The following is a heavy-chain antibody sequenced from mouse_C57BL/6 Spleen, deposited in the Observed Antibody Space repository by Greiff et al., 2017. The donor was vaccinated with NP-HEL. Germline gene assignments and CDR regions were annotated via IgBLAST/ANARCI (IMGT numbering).Heavy chain of an antibody. J-gene: IGHJ1*03. CDR1: GYTFTNYW. V-gene: IGHV1-63*01. D-gene: IGHD1-1*01. CDR3: ARMDDGSSQGYFEG. Sequence: QVQLQQSGAELVRPGTSVQMSCKASGYTFTNYWIGWAKPRPGHGLEWLGDIYPGGGYTNYHEKFKGKATLTAYNSSSPAYLQFRSLTSEDSAIYSGARMDDGSSQGYFEGWGTGTTVTVAS. CDR2: IYPGGGYT.